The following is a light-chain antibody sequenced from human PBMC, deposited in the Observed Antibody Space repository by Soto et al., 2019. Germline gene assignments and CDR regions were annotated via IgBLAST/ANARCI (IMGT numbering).Light chain of an antibody. V-gene: IGKV3-20*01. Sequence: EIVLTQSPGILSLSPGERATLSCRASQTITTLAWYQRKPGQAPRLLIYRVSSRATGVPDRFSGSGSGTDFTPTISRLEPEDFAVYYCQQYGSSPITFGQGTRLEIK. CDR3: QQYGSSPIT. J-gene: IGKJ5*01. CDR2: RVS. CDR1: QTITT.